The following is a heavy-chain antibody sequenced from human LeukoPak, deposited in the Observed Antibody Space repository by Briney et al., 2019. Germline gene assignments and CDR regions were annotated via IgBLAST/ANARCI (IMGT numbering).Heavy chain of an antibody. V-gene: IGHV3-7*01. D-gene: IGHD3-10*01. Sequence: PGGSLRLSCAASGFTFSSYWMSWVRQAPGKGLEWVANIKQDGSEKYYVDSVKGRFTISRDNANNSLYLQMNSLRAEDTAVYYCARDSHPRPAYYYGSGSYYSDYWGQGTLVTVSS. CDR2: IKQDGSEK. CDR3: ARDSHPRPAYYYGSGSYYSDY. J-gene: IGHJ4*02. CDR1: GFTFSSYW.